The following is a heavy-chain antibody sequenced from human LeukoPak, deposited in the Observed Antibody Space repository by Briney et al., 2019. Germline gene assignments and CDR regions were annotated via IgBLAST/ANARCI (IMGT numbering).Heavy chain of an antibody. J-gene: IGHJ4*02. V-gene: IGHV1-3*01. D-gene: IGHD6-13*01. CDR3: ARVGAAAGPYYFDY. CDR1: GYTFTSYA. CDR2: INAGNGNT. Sequence: ASVKVSCKASGYTFTSYAMHWVRQAPGQRLEWMGWINAGNGNTKYSQKFQGRVTITRDTSASTAYMELSSLRPEDTAVYYCARVGAAAGPYYFDYWGQGTLVTVSS.